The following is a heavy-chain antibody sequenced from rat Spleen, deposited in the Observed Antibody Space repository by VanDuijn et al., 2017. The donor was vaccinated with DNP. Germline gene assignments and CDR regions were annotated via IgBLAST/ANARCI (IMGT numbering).Heavy chain of an antibody. Sequence: EVQLVESGGGLVQPGRSLKLSCVASGFTFSTYWMYWIRQAPGKGLEWVASINPDGSSSYYPDSVKGRFTISRDNAKSTLYLHMNSLGSEDMATYYCTRDNYSSYMPYYYVMGAWGQGTSVTVSS. CDR2: INPDGSSS. V-gene: IGHV5-58*01. J-gene: IGHJ4*01. D-gene: IGHD1-2*01. CDR3: TRDNYSSYMPYYYVMGA. CDR1: GFTFSTYW.